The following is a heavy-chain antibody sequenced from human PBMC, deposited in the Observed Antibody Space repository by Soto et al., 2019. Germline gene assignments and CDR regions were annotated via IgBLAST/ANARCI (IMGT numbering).Heavy chain of an antibody. D-gene: IGHD6-19*01. CDR1: GYALSIYD. CDR3: ARAFWIAVDGRLGGTWRN. J-gene: IGHJ4*02. CDR2: MNPNSGNT. Sequence: VLVNGDCKSAGYALSIYDVNWGRQATGQGLEWMGWMNPNSGNTGYAQKFQGRVTMTRNTSISTAYMELSSLRSEDTAVYYCARAFWIAVDGRLGGTWRNWGQGPLVTVS. V-gene: IGHV1-8*01.